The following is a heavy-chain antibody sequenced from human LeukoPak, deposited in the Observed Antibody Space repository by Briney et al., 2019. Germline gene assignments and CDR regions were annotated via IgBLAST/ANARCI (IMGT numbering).Heavy chain of an antibody. V-gene: IGHV4-31*03. D-gene: IGHD3-10*01. Sequence: NPSGTLSLTCTVSGGSISSGGYYWSWIRQHPGKGLEWIGYIYYSGSTYYNPSLKSRVTISVDTSKNQFSLKLSSVTAADTAVYYCARDSGSYYNGHYFDYWGQGTLVTVSS. CDR2: IYYSGST. J-gene: IGHJ4*02. CDR3: ARDSGSYYNGHYFDY. CDR1: GGSISSGGYY.